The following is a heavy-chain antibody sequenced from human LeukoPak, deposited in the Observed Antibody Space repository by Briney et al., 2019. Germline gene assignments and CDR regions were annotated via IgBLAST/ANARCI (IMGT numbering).Heavy chain of an antibody. D-gene: IGHD2-2*01. CDR1: GFTFSSYW. CDR3: AKAQRYCSSTSCYNFDY. Sequence: GGSLRLSCAASGFTFSSYWMSWVRQAPGKGLEWVSAISGSGGSTYYADSVKGRFTISRDNSKNTLYLQMNSLRAEDTAVYYCAKAQRYCSSTSCYNFDYWGQGTLVTVSS. J-gene: IGHJ4*02. CDR2: ISGSGGST. V-gene: IGHV3-23*01.